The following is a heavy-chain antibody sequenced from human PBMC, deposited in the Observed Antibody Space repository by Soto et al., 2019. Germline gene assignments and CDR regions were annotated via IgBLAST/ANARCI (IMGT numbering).Heavy chain of an antibody. D-gene: IGHD6-19*01. CDR3: ARDDVSIAVAGGHYYYYMDV. CDR2: IIPILGIA. V-gene: IGHV1-69*08. J-gene: IGHJ6*03. Sequence: QVQLVQSGAEVKKPGSSVKVSCKASGGTFSSYTISWVRQAPGQGLEWMGRIIPILGIANYAQKFQGRVTITADKSTRTAYMELSSLRSEDTAVYYCARDDVSIAVAGGHYYYYMDVWGKGTTVTVSS. CDR1: GGTFSSYT.